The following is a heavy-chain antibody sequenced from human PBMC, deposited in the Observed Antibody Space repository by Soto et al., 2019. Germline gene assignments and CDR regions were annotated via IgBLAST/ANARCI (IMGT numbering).Heavy chain of an antibody. CDR2: INHSGST. Sequence: SETLSLTCAVYGGSFSGYYWSWIRQPPGKGLEWIGEINHSGSTNYNPSLKSRATISVDTSKNQFSLKLSSVTAADTAVYYCARGVAVAGRVFDYWGQGTLVTVSS. V-gene: IGHV4-34*01. CDR3: ARGVAVAGRVFDY. D-gene: IGHD6-19*01. J-gene: IGHJ4*02. CDR1: GGSFSGYY.